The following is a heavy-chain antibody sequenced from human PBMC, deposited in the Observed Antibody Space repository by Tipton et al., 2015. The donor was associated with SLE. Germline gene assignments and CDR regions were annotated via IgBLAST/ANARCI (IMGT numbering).Heavy chain of an antibody. CDR3: ARGVRLSFDY. V-gene: IGHV4-59*01. D-gene: IGHD3-16*02. Sequence: LRLSCTVSGGSISSYYWSWIRQPPGKGLEWIGYIYYSGSTNYNPSLKSRVTISVDTSKNQFSLKLSSVTAADTAVYYCARGVRLSFDYWGQGTLVTVSS. J-gene: IGHJ4*02. CDR2: IYYSGST. CDR1: GGSISSYY.